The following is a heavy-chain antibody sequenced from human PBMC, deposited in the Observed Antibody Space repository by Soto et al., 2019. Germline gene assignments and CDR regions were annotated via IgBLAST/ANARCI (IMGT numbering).Heavy chain of an antibody. Sequence: GSLRLSCAASGFTFSSYGMHWVRQAPGKGLEWVAVISYDGSNKYYADSVKGRFTISRDNSKNTLYLQMNSLRAEDTAVYYCAKDLSWPPIYYFDYWGQGTLVTVSS. D-gene: IGHD3-9*01. CDR1: GFTFSSYG. V-gene: IGHV3-30*18. CDR3: AKDLSWPPIYYFDY. CDR2: ISYDGSNK. J-gene: IGHJ4*02.